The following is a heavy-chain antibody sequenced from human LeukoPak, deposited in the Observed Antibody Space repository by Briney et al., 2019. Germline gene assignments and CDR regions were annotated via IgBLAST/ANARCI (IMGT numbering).Heavy chain of an antibody. Sequence: GGSLRLSCAASGFRFSLYPMHWVRQAPGKGLEWVAFISYDGSNDYYADSMKGRFTISRDNSKETLYLQMNSLRTEDAAVYYCARRGGHSDYDLYWGQGTLVTVSS. CDR2: ISYDGSND. J-gene: IGHJ4*02. D-gene: IGHD5-12*01. CDR3: ARRGGHSDYDLY. V-gene: IGHV3-30*04. CDR1: GFRFSLYP.